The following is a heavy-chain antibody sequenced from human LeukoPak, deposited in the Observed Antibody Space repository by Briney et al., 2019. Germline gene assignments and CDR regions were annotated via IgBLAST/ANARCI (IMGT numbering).Heavy chain of an antibody. Sequence: GGSLRLSCAASGFTFSSYGMHWVRQAPGKGLEWVAFIRYDGSNKYYADSVKGRFTISRDNSKNTLYLQMNSLRAEDTAVYYCAKDKEWELSYYFDYWGQGTLVTVSS. J-gene: IGHJ4*02. CDR3: AKDKEWELSYYFDY. CDR2: IRYDGSNK. V-gene: IGHV3-30*02. D-gene: IGHD1-26*01. CDR1: GFTFSSYG.